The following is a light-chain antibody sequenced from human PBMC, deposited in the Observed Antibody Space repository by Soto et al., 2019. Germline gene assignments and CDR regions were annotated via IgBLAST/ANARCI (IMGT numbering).Light chain of an antibody. CDR3: QQYDSSPLT. Sequence: EIVLTQSPGTLSLSPGERATLSCRASQSFSSSYLAWYQQKPGQAPRLLIYGASNRATGIPDRFSGSGSGTDFTLTISRLEPEDFAVYYCQQYDSSPLTFGQGTKVAIK. CDR2: GAS. CDR1: QSFSSSY. J-gene: IGKJ1*01. V-gene: IGKV3-20*01.